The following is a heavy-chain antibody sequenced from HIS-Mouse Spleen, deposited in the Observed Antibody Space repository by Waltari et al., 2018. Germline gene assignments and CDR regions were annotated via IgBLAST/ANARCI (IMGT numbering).Heavy chain of an antibody. D-gene: IGHD6-13*01. CDR1: GRSISSSSYH. Sequence: QLQLQASGPGLVKPSETLSLTCTVSGRSISSSSYHWGWIRQPRGKGLEWIGSIYYSGSTYYNPSLKSRVTISVDTSKNQFSLKLSSVTAADTAVYYCAREIPYSSSWYDWYFDLWGRGTLVTVSS. V-gene: IGHV4-39*07. CDR2: IYYSGST. J-gene: IGHJ2*01. CDR3: AREIPYSSSWYDWYFDL.